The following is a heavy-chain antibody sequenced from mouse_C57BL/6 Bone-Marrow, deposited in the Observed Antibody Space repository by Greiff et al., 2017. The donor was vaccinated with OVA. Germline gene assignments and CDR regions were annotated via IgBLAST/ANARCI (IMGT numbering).Heavy chain of an antibody. V-gene: IGHV2-2*01. CDR3: ARKGHYRGYFDY. J-gene: IGHJ2*01. CDR1: GFSLTSYG. Sequence: VQLVESGPGLVQPSQSLSITCTVSGFSLTSYGVHWVRQSPGKGLEWLGVIWSGGSTDYNAAFISRLSISKDNSKSQVFFKMNSLQADDTAIYYCARKGHYRGYFDYWGQGTTLTVSS. D-gene: IGHD5-5*01. CDR2: IWSGGST.